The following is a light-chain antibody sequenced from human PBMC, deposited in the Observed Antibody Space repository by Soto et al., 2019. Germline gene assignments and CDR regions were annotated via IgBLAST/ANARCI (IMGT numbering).Light chain of an antibody. CDR3: QSYDTSLSGVI. CDR2: ADN. Sequence: VLTQTPSVSGAPGQKITMSCTGSSSNIGAGYDVHWYQQIPGAAPRLLIYADNNRPSGVPDRFSASKSGTSASLAITGLQGEDEANYYCQSYDTSLSGVIFGAGTQLTV. CDR1: SSNIGAGYD. J-gene: IGLJ2*01. V-gene: IGLV1-40*01.